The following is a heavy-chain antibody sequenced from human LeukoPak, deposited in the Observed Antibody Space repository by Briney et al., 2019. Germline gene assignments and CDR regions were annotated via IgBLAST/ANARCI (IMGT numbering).Heavy chain of an antibody. CDR2: INPNSGGT. CDR3: ARGKYYYDSSGPSGDY. V-gene: IGHV1-2*02. D-gene: IGHD3-22*01. J-gene: IGHJ4*02. Sequence: ASVKVSCKASGYTFTGYYMHWVRQAPGQGLEWMGWINPNSGGTNYAQKFQGRVTMTRDTSISTAYMELSRLRSDDTAVYYCARGKYYYDSSGPSGDYWGQGTLVTVSS. CDR1: GYTFTGYY.